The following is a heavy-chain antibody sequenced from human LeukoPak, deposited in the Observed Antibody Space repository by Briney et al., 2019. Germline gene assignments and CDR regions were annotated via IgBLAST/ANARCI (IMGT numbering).Heavy chain of an antibody. CDR2: IYGSGNT. V-gene: IGHV4-4*07. J-gene: IGHJ4*02. CDR3: ARDRNGNGATYFSY. CDR1: VGSMNSYY. Sequence: SETLSLTCTVSVGSMNSYYWSWIRQPAGKGVEWIGRIYGSGNTLYNPSLKSRVTMSVDTSKKQFSLKLSSVTAADTAVYYCARDRNGNGATYFSYWGQGILVTVSS. D-gene: IGHD4/OR15-4a*01.